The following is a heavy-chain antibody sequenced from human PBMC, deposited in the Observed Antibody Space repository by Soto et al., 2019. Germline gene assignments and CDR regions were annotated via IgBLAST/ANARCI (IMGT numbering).Heavy chain of an antibody. Sequence: GASVKVSCKASGGSFRSNALSWVRQAPGQGLEWMGRIIPIFGTVDYAQRFQGRVTITADESTGTAYMELSSLRSDDTAVYYCARLLKGGDVTENWFDPWGQGTLVTVSS. CDR3: ARLLKGGDVTENWFDP. CDR2: IIPIFGTV. D-gene: IGHD1-26*01. J-gene: IGHJ5*02. CDR1: GGSFRSNA. V-gene: IGHV1-69*13.